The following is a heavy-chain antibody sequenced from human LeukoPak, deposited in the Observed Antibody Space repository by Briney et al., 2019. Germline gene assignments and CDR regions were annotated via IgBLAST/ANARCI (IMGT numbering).Heavy chain of an antibody. CDR3: AKSIRPYYYGSGSYGEHNWFDP. CDR2: IIPIFGTA. CDR1: GGTFSSYA. V-gene: IGHV1-69*13. D-gene: IGHD3-10*01. J-gene: IGHJ5*02. Sequence: SVKVSCKASGGTFSSYAISWVRQAPGQGLEWMGGIIPIFGTANYAQKFQGRVTITADESTSTAYMELSSLRSEDTAVYYCAKSIRPYYYGSGSYGEHNWFDPWGQGTLVTVSS.